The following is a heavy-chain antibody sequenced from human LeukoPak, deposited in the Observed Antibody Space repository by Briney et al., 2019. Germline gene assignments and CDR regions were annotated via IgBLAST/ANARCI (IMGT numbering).Heavy chain of an antibody. CDR3: ARGRGTGWYDAFDI. CDR2: IWYDGSNK. Sequence: GGSLRLSCAASGFTFGSHGMHWGRQAPGKGLEWVAVIWYDGSNKFYADSVRGRFTISRDNSKNTLYVQMNSLRAEDTAVYYCARGRGTGWYDAFDIWGQGTMVTVSS. V-gene: IGHV3-33*01. J-gene: IGHJ3*02. CDR1: GFTFGSHG. D-gene: IGHD6-19*01.